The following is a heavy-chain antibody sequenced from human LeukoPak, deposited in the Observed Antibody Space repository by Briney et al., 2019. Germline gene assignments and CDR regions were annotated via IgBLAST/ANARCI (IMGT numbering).Heavy chain of an antibody. CDR1: GGSISSYY. CDR2: IYYSGST. Sequence: KTSETLSLTCIVSGGSISSYYWSWIRQPPGKGLEWIGYIYYSGSTNYNPSLKSRVTISVDTSKNQFSLKLSSVTAADTAVYYCARTNVEMATTFDYWGQGTLVTVSS. CDR3: ARTNVEMATTFDY. J-gene: IGHJ4*02. V-gene: IGHV4-59*01. D-gene: IGHD5-24*01.